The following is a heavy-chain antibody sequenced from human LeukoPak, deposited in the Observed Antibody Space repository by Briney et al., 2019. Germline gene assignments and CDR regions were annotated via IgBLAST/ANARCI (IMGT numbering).Heavy chain of an antibody. J-gene: IGHJ4*02. Sequence: GGSLRLSCAASGFTVSSNYMSWVRQAPGKGLEWVSYISSSGSTIYYADSVKGRFTISRDNAKNSLFLQMNSLRVEDTAVYYCARDLYYYDSSGFDYWGQGTLVTVSS. V-gene: IGHV3-11*04. CDR2: ISSSGSTI. D-gene: IGHD3-22*01. CDR1: GFTVSSNY. CDR3: ARDLYYYDSSGFDY.